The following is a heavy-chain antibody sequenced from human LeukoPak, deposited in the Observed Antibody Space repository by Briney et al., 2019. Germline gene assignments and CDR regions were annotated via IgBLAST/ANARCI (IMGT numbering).Heavy chain of an antibody. CDR1: GSTFSSYG. D-gene: IGHD2-21*01. CDR3: AKDPGYFCGGDCYPDY. CDR2: IRYDGSNK. J-gene: IGHJ4*02. V-gene: IGHV3-30*02. Sequence: GGSLRLSCAASGSTFSSYGMHWVRQAPGKGLEWVAFIRYDGSNKYYADSVKGRFTISRDNSKNTLYLQMNSLRAEDTAMYYCAKDPGYFCGGDCYPDYWGQGTLVIVSS.